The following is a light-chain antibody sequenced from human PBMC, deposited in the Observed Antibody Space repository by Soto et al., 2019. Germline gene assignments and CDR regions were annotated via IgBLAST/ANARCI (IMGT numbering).Light chain of an antibody. J-gene: IGLJ1*01. V-gene: IGLV2-23*02. CDR2: EVS. CDR3: CSYAGSYTYV. CDR1: SSNVGSYNL. Sequence: QSVLTQPASVSGSPGQSITISCTGTSSNVGSYNLVSWYQQHPGKAPKLMIYEVSKRPSGVSNRFSGSKSGNTASLTISGLQAEDEADYHCCSYAGSYTYVFGPGTKVTV.